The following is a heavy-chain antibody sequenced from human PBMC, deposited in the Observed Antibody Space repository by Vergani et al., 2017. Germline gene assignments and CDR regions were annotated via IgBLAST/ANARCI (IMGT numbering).Heavy chain of an antibody. CDR2: INPNSGGT. Sequence: QVQLVQSGAEVKKPGASVKVFCKASGYTFTGYYMHWVRQAPGQGLEWMGWINPNSGGTNYAQKFQGRVTMTRDTSISTAYMELSRLRSDDTAVYYCARGEYNWNYAGYFDLWGRCTLVTVSS. CDR1: GYTFTGYY. V-gene: IGHV1-2*02. J-gene: IGHJ2*01. D-gene: IGHD1-7*01. CDR3: ARGEYNWNYAGYFDL.